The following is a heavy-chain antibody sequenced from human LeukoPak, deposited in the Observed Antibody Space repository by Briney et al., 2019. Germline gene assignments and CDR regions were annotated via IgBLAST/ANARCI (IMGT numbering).Heavy chain of an antibody. CDR3: ARDRIVVLPTAIELDYYYYMDV. CDR1: GGSLSGYY. Sequence: SETLSLTCGVYGGSLSGYYWSWIRQPPGKGLEWIGEVSRSGSTNYNPSLKSRVTISVDTSKNQFSLKLSSVTAADTAVYYCARDRIVVLPTAIELDYYYYMDVWGKGTTVTVSS. D-gene: IGHD2-2*02. V-gene: IGHV4-34*01. CDR2: VSRSGST. J-gene: IGHJ6*03.